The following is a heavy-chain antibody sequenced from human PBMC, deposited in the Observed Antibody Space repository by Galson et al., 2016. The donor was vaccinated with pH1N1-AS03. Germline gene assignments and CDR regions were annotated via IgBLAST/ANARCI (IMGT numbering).Heavy chain of an antibody. Sequence: SLRLSCAASGFTFSNDWMSWVRQAPGKGLEWVANIKQDGSEKYYADSVKGRFTISRDNAKNSLYLQMNSLRADDTAVYFCARYKGLGDWGQGTLVTVSS. CDR2: IKQDGSEK. J-gene: IGHJ4*02. D-gene: IGHD1-1*01. CDR3: ARYKGLGD. CDR1: GFTFSNDW. V-gene: IGHV3-7*03.